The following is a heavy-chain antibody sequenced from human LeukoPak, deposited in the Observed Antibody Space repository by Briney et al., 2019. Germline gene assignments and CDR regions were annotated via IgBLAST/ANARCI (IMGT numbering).Heavy chain of an antibody. D-gene: IGHD5-18*01. CDR1: GFTVSSNY. Sequence: GGSLRLSCAASGFTVSSNYMSWVRQAPGKGLEWVSVIYSGGSTYYADSVKGRFTISRDNSKNTLYLQMNSLRAEDTAVYYCARIHVDTSLAPVDYWGQGTLVAVSS. CDR2: IYSGGST. V-gene: IGHV3-53*01. CDR3: ARIHVDTSLAPVDY. J-gene: IGHJ4*02.